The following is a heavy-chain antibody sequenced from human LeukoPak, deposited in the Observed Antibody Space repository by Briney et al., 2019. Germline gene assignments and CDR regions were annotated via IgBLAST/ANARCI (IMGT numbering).Heavy chain of an antibody. CDR1: GYTFTGYY. J-gene: IGHJ6*03. V-gene: IGHV1-2*02. CDR3: ARDNRIAVAGTKGYYYYYYMDV. D-gene: IGHD6-19*01. CDR2: INPNSGGT. Sequence: GASVKVSCKASGYTFTGYYMHWVRQAPGQGLEWMGWINPNSGGTNYAQKFQGRVTMTRDTSISTAYMELSRLRSDDTAVYYCARDNRIAVAGTKGYYYYYYMDVWGKGTTVTVSS.